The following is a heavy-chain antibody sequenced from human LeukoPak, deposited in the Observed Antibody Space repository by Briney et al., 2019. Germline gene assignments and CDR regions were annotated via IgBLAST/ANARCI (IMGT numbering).Heavy chain of an antibody. CDR3: ASIVVVPAATDAFDI. Sequence: GGSLRLSCAASGFAFSSYSMNWVRQAPGKGLEWVSSISSSSSYIYYADSVKGRFTISRDNAKNSLYLQMNSLRAEDTAVYYCASIVVVPAATDAFDIWGQGTMVTVSS. V-gene: IGHV3-21*01. J-gene: IGHJ3*02. CDR1: GFAFSSYS. D-gene: IGHD2-2*01. CDR2: ISSSSSYI.